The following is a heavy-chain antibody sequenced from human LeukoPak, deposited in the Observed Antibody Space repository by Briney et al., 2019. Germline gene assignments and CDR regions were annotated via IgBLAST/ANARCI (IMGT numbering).Heavy chain of an antibody. CDR3: ARGYDSSGYYAYYGMDV. V-gene: IGHV1-69*13. Sequence: SVKVSCKASGGTFSSYAISWVRQAPGQGLEWMGGIIPIFGTANYAQKFQGRVTITADESTSTAYMELSSLRPEDTAVYYCARGYDSSGYYAYYGMDVWGQGTTVTVSS. J-gene: IGHJ6*02. D-gene: IGHD3-22*01. CDR2: IIPIFGTA. CDR1: GGTFSSYA.